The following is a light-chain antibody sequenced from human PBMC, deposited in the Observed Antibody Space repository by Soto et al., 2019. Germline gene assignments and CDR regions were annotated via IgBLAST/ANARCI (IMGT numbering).Light chain of an antibody. CDR3: QHYGSPFT. J-gene: IGKJ3*01. Sequence: EIVLTQSPGTLSLSPGERATLSCRASQSLVSNYFAWYQQKPGQAPRLVIYGGSIGATGIPDRFSGSGSGTDFTLTISRLEPEDFAVYYCQHYGSPFTFGPGTRVETK. CDR1: QSLVSNY. CDR2: GGS. V-gene: IGKV3-20*01.